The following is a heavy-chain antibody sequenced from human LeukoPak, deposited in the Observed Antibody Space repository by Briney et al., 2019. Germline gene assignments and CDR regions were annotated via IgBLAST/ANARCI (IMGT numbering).Heavy chain of an antibody. CDR3: ARDLHYYAAMDV. D-gene: IGHD3-10*01. CDR1: GFTFSAYA. Sequence: GGSLRLSCEASGFTFSAYAMTWVRQAPGKGLEWVSSIGSDNKPHYSESVKGRFAVSRDNSKNTLFLQLNILRAADTALYYCARDLHYYAAMDVWGQGSTVTV. V-gene: IGHV3-23*01. CDR2: IGSDNKP. J-gene: IGHJ6*02.